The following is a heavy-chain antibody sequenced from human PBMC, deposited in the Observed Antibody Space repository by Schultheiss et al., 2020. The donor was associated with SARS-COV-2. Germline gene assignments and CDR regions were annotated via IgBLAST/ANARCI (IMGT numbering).Heavy chain of an antibody. Sequence: SETLSLTCTVSGGSISSYYWSWIRQPPGKGLEWIGYIYYSGSTNYNPSLKSRVTISVDTSKNQFSLKLSSVTAADTAVYYCARELRAARHYYYMDVWGKGTTVTVSS. J-gene: IGHJ6*03. CDR1: GGSISSYY. V-gene: IGHV4-59*01. D-gene: IGHD6-6*01. CDR3: ARELRAARHYYYMDV. CDR2: IYYSGST.